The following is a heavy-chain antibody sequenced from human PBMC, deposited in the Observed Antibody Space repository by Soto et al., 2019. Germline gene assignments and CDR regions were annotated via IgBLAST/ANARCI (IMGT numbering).Heavy chain of an antibody. J-gene: IGHJ3*02. Sequence: PGGSLRLSCAASGFTFSSYSMNWVRQAPGKGLEWVSSISSSSSYIYYADSVKGRFTISRDNAKNSLYLQMNSLRAEDTAAYYCAKLMSGYSWGADAFDIWGQGTIVTVSS. D-gene: IGHD5-18*01. CDR1: GFTFSSYS. CDR2: ISSSSSYI. V-gene: IGHV3-21*04. CDR3: AKLMSGYSWGADAFDI.